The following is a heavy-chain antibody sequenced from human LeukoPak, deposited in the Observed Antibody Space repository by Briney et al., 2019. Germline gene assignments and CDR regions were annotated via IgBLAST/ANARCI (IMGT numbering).Heavy chain of an antibody. D-gene: IGHD2-8*01. CDR3: ARCGNMVQMVYAYFDY. V-gene: IGHV4-39*01. Sequence: SETLSLTCTVSGGSISSSSYYWGWIRQPPGKGLEWIGSIYYSGSTYYNPSLKSRVTISVDTSKNQFSLKLSSVTAADTAVYYGARCGNMVQMVYAYFDYWGQGTLVTVSS. J-gene: IGHJ4*02. CDR1: GGSISSSSYY. CDR2: IYYSGST.